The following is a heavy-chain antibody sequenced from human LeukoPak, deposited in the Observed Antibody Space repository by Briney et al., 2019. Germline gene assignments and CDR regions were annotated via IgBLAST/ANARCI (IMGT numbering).Heavy chain of an antibody. Sequence: PSETLSLTCAVYGGSFSPYYWGWIRQSPGKGLEWIGRISYSGNTYYNPSLKSRVTISVDTSKNHFSLRLSSVTAADTAVYFCSRLTHSYYSDTSGYYPYYYMDVWGEGTTVTVSS. D-gene: IGHD3-22*01. CDR1: GGSFSPYY. J-gene: IGHJ6*03. CDR3: SRLTHSYYSDTSGYYPYYYMDV. CDR2: ISYSGNT. V-gene: IGHV4-39*02.